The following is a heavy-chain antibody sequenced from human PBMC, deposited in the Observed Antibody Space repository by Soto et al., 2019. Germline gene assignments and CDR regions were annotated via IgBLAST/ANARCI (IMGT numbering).Heavy chain of an antibody. CDR3: ARVRVRFLEWLGSEG. CDR2: IIPIFGTA. Sequence: QVQLVQSGAEVKKPGSSVKVSCKASGGTFSSYAFSWVRQAPGQGLEWMGGIIPIFGTANYAQKFQGRVTVTADESTSTAYMELSSLRSEDTAVYFCARVRVRFLEWLGSEGWGQGTLVTLSS. V-gene: IGHV1-69*12. CDR1: GGTFSSYA. D-gene: IGHD3-3*01. J-gene: IGHJ4*02.